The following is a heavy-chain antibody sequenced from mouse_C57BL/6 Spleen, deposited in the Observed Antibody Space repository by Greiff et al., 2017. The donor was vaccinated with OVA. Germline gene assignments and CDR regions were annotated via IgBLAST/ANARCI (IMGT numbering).Heavy chain of an antibody. CDR1: GYTFTSYW. Sequence: VQLQQPGAELVKPGASVKMSCKASGYTFTSYWITWVKQRPGQGLEWIGDIYPGSGSTNYNEKFKSKATLTVDTSSSTAYMQLSSLTSEDSAVYYGARRGDGYYPAWFAYWGQGTLVTVSA. D-gene: IGHD2-3*01. V-gene: IGHV1-55*01. CDR3: ARRGDGYYPAWFAY. J-gene: IGHJ3*01. CDR2: IYPGSGST.